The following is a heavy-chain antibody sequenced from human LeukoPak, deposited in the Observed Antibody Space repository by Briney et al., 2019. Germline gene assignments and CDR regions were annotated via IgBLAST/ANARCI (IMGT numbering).Heavy chain of an antibody. CDR2: IVVGSGNT. D-gene: IGHD3-9*01. CDR3: ARSELRYFDWLPIIPKGIFDY. CDR1: GFTFTSSA. Sequence: SVKVSCKASGFTFTSSAVQWVRQARGQRLEWIGWIVVGSGNTNYAQKFQERVTITRDMSTSTAYMELSSLRSEDTAVYYCARSELRYFDWLPIIPKGIFDYWGQGTLVTVSS. J-gene: IGHJ4*02. V-gene: IGHV1-58*01.